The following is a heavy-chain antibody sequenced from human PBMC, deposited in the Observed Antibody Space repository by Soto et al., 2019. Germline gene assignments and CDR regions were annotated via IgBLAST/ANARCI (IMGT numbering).Heavy chain of an antibody. V-gene: IGHV3-23*01. D-gene: IGHD2-15*01. CDR3: AKRRGAGGHFDY. J-gene: IGHJ4*02. CDR2: VSIGGST. CDR1: GFTFSSYA. Sequence: DVQLLESGGGLVQPAGSLRLSCAASGFTFSSYAMGWVRQGPGKGLEWDAVVSIGGSTHYADSVRGRLTISRDHSKNTLSLQMNSLTAEDTAVYFCAKRRGAGGHFDYWCQGALVSVSS.